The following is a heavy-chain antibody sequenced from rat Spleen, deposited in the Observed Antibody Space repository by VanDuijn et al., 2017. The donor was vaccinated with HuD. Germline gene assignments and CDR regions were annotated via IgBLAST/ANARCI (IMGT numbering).Heavy chain of an antibody. CDR2: ISTGGGST. V-gene: IGHV5-27*01. CDR3: TTVGDWYFDF. CDR1: GFTFSNYY. Sequence: EVQLVESGGGLVQPGRSLKLSCAASGFTFSNYYMAWVRQAPTKGLEWVAYISTGGGSTYYRDSVKGRFTISRDNAKSTLYLQMDSLRSEDTATYYCTTVGDWYFDFWGPGTMVTVSS. J-gene: IGHJ1*01.